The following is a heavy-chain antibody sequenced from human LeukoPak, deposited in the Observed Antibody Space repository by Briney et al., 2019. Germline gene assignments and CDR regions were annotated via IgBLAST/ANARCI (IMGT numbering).Heavy chain of an antibody. CDR2: ISSSSSYI. J-gene: IGHJ3*02. V-gene: IGHV3-21*01. CDR3: AREVVRGGKSACDI. CDR1: GFTFRSYA. D-gene: IGHD3-10*01. Sequence: GGSLRLSCAASGFTFRSYAMSWVRQTPGKGLEWVSSISSSSSYIYYADSVKGRFTISRDNAKNSLYLQMNSLRAEDTAVYYCAREVVRGGKSACDIWGQGTMVTVSS.